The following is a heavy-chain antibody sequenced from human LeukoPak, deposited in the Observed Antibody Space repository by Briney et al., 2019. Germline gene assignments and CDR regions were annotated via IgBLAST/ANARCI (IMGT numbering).Heavy chain of an antibody. Sequence: GGSLRLSCAASGFTFSDYAMTWVRQAPGKGLQWVSLISDSGGSTYYADSVKGRFTVSRDNSKATLYLQMNSLRADDTAVYFCAKRGSSWSYFDYWSQGTLVTVSS. CDR1: GFTFSDYA. D-gene: IGHD6-13*01. CDR3: AKRGSSWSYFDY. V-gene: IGHV3-23*01. J-gene: IGHJ4*02. CDR2: ISDSGGST.